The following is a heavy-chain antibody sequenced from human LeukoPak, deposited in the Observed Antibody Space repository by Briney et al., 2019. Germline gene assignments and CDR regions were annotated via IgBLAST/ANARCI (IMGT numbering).Heavy chain of an antibody. Sequence: ASVKVSCKASGYTFTSYDINWVRQAPGQGLEWMGWMNPNSGNTGYAQKFQGRVTMTRNTSISTAYMELSSLRSEDTAVYYCARSFAWWYPYYYYGMDVWGQGTTVTVSS. CDR2: MNPNSGNT. J-gene: IGHJ6*02. CDR3: ARSFAWWYPYYYYGMDV. V-gene: IGHV1-8*01. CDR1: GYTFTSYD. D-gene: IGHD2-15*01.